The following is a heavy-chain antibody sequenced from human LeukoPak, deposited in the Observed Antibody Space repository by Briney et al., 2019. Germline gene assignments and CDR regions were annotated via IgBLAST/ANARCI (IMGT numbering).Heavy chain of an antibody. V-gene: IGHV4-59*08. J-gene: IGHJ4*02. CDR1: GDSVNSYY. CDR2: LSYSGST. D-gene: IGHD2-21*02. CDR3: ARKSPMTLGSFDY. Sequence: PSETLSLTCTVSGDSVNSYYSNWIRQAPGKGLEWIGYLSYSGSTNYNPSLMSRVTISVDTSKNQFSLKLTSATAAGTAVYYCARKSPMTLGSFDYWGQGALVTVSS.